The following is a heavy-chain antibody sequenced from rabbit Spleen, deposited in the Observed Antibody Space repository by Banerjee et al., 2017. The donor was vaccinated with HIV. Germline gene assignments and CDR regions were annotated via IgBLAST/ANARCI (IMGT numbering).Heavy chain of an antibody. CDR2: IYAGSSDST. Sequence: QSLEESGGGLVKPGASPTLTCKASGFSFNSGYDMCWVRQAPGKGLEWIACIYAGSSDSTYSATWAKGRFTLSKTSSTTVTLQMTSLTAADTATYFCARDAGTSFSTYGMDLWGPGTLVTVS. J-gene: IGHJ6*01. CDR3: ARDAGTSFSTYGMDL. D-gene: IGHD8-1*01. V-gene: IGHV1S40*01. CDR1: GFSFNSGYD.